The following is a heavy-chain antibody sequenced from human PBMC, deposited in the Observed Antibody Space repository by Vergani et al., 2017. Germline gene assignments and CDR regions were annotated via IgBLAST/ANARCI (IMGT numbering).Heavy chain of an antibody. J-gene: IGHJ5*02. Sequence: EVQLEESGGGLVLPGRSLRLSCVASGFTSAGYAMHWVRQAPGKGLEWVSGISWNSNSIGYADSVMGRFTISRDNAKNSLYLQMNSLRAEDTALYYCAKDLGTSSGGGWFDPWGQGTRVTVSS. CDR2: ISWNSNSI. D-gene: IGHD6-6*01. CDR1: GFTSAGYA. V-gene: IGHV3-9*02. CDR3: AKDLGTSSGGGWFDP.